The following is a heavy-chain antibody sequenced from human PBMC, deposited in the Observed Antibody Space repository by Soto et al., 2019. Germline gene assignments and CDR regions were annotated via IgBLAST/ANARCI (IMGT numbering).Heavy chain of an antibody. CDR3: TRSIITTAGTDAFDL. V-gene: IGHV1-46*03. CDR2: INPSRGGT. J-gene: IGHJ3*01. Sequence: QVQLVQSGAEVKKPGASVRVSCKASAYTFTSYYVHWVRQAPGQGPEWMGMINPSRGGTDYAQKFQVRVTRTRDTSTTTVYMELSSLRSEDTAIYYCTRSIITTAGTDAFDLWGQGTLVTVSS. D-gene: IGHD6-13*01. CDR1: AYTFTSYY.